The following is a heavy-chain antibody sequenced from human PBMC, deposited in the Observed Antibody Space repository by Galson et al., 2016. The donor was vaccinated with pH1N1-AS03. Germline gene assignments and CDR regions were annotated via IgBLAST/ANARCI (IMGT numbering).Heavy chain of an antibody. V-gene: IGHV3-30*07. J-gene: IGHJ6*02. Sequence: SLRLSCAASGSTFRSYAMHWVRQAPGKGLQWMAVISNDGSYKHYADSVKGRFTISRDNSKNTVNLQLNSLRADDTAVYYCARDSVSGGTYYYGMDVWGQGTTVTVSS. CDR3: ARDSVSGGTYYYGMDV. CDR2: ISNDGSYK. CDR1: GSTFRSYA. D-gene: IGHD6-13*01.